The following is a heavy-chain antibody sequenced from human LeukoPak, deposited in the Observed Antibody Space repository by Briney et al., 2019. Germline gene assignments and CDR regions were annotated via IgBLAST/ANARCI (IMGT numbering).Heavy chain of an antibody. CDR3: VGSSGWWGFDY. V-gene: IGHV4-34*01. J-gene: IGHJ4*02. CDR2: INHSGST. D-gene: IGHD6-19*01. CDR1: GVSSTGYY. Sequence: PSETLSLTCAVYGVSSTGYYCSWIRQPPRNRRGWIGEINHSGSTNYNPSLKSRVTISVDKSKNQFSLKLSSVTAEDTALYYCVGSSGWWGFDYWGQGTLVTVSS.